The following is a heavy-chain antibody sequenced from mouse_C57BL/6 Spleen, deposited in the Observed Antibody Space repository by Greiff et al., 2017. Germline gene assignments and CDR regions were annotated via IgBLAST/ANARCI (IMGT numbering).Heavy chain of an antibody. CDR3: AREYEEDYAMDY. CDR1: GFTFSSYA. Sequence: EVKLMESGGGLVKPGGSLKLSCAASGFTFSSYAMSWVRQTPEKRLEWVATISDGGSYTYYPDNVKGRFTISRDNAKNNLYLQMSHLKSEDTAMYYCAREYEEDYAMDYWGQGTSVTVSS. CDR2: ISDGGSYT. D-gene: IGHD2-10*02. V-gene: IGHV5-4*01. J-gene: IGHJ4*01.